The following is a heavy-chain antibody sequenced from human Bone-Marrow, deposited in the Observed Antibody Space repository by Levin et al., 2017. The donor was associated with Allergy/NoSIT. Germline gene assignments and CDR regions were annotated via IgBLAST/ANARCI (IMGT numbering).Heavy chain of an antibody. Sequence: GESLKISCAASGFTFSSYWMSWVRQAPGKGLEWVANIKQDGSEKYYVDSVKGRFTISRDNAKNSLYLQMNSLRAEDTAVYYCARVMTTVTPLNFDYWGQGTLVTVSS. CDR3: ARVMTTVTPLNFDY. D-gene: IGHD4-17*01. CDR2: IKQDGSEK. J-gene: IGHJ4*02. V-gene: IGHV3-7*03. CDR1: GFTFSSYW.